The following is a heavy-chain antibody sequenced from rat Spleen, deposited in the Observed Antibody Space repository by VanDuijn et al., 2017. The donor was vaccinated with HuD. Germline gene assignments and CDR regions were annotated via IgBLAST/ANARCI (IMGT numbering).Heavy chain of an antibody. CDR2: ITSTGGST. D-gene: IGHD3-1*01. Sequence: EVQLVKSGGGLVQPGRSLKLSCVASGFTFNNYWMTWIRQAPGKGLEWVASITSTGGSTYYLDSVKGRFTISRDNAKSTLCLQMNSLRSEDTATYYCTRSPLLGAHFDYWGQGVMVTVSS. J-gene: IGHJ2*01. CDR1: GFTFNNYW. CDR3: TRSPLLGAHFDY. V-gene: IGHV5-31*01.